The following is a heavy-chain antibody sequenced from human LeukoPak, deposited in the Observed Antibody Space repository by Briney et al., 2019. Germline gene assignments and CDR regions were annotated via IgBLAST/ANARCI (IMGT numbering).Heavy chain of an antibody. V-gene: IGHV3-21*01. CDR1: GFTFSSYN. CDR3: ARDGAPYCSGGTCYLFYWFDP. D-gene: IGHD2-15*01. Sequence: GGSLRLSCAASGFTFSSYNMNWVRQAPGKGLEWVSSISSNSKYIYYADSVKGRFTISRDNAKNSLYLQMNSLRAEDTAVYYCARDGAPYCSGGTCYLFYWFDPWGQGTLVTASS. J-gene: IGHJ5*02. CDR2: ISSNSKYI.